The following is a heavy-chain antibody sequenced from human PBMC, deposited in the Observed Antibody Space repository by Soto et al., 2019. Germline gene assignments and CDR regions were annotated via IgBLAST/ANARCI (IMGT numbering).Heavy chain of an antibody. Sequence: SETLSLTCTVSGGSFSCYYWSWIRQPPGKGLEWIGEINHSGSTNYNPSLKSRVTISVDTSKNQFSLKLSSVTAADTAVYYCARDLWFGEFTNGMDVWGQGTTVTVSS. CDR1: GGSFSCYY. D-gene: IGHD3-10*01. CDR2: INHSGST. V-gene: IGHV4-34*01. CDR3: ARDLWFGEFTNGMDV. J-gene: IGHJ6*02.